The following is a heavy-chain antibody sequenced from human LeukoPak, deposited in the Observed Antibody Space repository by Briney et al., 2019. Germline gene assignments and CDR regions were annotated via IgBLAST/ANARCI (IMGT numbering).Heavy chain of an antibody. V-gene: IGHV1-8*01. CDR2: MNPNSGNT. J-gene: IGHJ6*03. CDR3: ARGVWVRGVFRDYYYMDV. CDR1: GYTFTNYD. D-gene: IGHD3-10*01. Sequence: ASVNVSCKASGYTFTNYDINWVRQATGQGLEWMGWMNPNSGNTGDAQKFQGRVTMTRNTYISTANMDLSSLRSEDTAVYYCARGVWVRGVFRDYYYMDVGGKGTAVTISS.